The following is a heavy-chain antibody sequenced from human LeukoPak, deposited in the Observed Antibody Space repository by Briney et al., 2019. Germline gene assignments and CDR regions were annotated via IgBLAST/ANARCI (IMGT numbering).Heavy chain of an antibody. D-gene: IGHD4-23*01. CDR2: ISGSGDRI. V-gene: IGHV3-23*01. J-gene: IGHJ4*02. CDR3: AKAKVDGGTAEY. CDR1: GFTFSSYA. Sequence: GGCLRLSCAASGFTFSSYAMSWVRQAPGKGLEWVSAISGSGDRIFYADSVKGRFTISRDNSKNTLYLQMNSLGAEDTALYYRAKAKVDGGTAEYWGQGTLVTVSS.